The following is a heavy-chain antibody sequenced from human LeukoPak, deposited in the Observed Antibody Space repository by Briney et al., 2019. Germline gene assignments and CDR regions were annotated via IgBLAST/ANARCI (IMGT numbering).Heavy chain of an antibody. Sequence: AGSLRLSCAASGFTFSSYAMSWVRQAPGKGLEWVSAISGSGGSTYYADSVKGRFTISRDNSKNTLYLQMNSLRAEDTAVYYCAKDFWSGEYYFDYWGQGTLVTVSS. V-gene: IGHV3-23*01. CDR3: AKDFWSGEYYFDY. D-gene: IGHD3-3*01. J-gene: IGHJ4*02. CDR1: GFTFSSYA. CDR2: ISGSGGST.